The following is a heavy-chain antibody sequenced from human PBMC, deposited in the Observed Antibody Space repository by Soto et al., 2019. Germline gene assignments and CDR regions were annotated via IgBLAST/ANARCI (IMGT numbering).Heavy chain of an antibody. J-gene: IGHJ4*02. Sequence: GGSLRLSCAASGFTFDDYSMHWVRQAPGKGLEWVSSISWNSGNIDYADSVRGRFTVSRDNAKSSLYLHMTGLSSEDTASYYCAKDASITTSYLAHWGQGTLVTVSS. D-gene: IGHD1-1*01. CDR1: GFTFDDYS. CDR2: ISWNSGNI. V-gene: IGHV3-9*01. CDR3: AKDASITTSYLAH.